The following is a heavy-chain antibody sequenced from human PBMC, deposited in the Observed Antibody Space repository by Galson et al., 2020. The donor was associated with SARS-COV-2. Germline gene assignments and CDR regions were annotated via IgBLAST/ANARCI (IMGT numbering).Heavy chain of an antibody. CDR2: IKQNEGEK. J-gene: IGHJ6*03. D-gene: IGHD7-27*01. Sequence: GESLKISCAASGFSFSSYWMSWVRQAPGKGLEWVANIKQNEGEKYYVDSVRGRFTISRDNAKNSLYLQMNSLRGEDTAVYYCAKDGDASSTPEGPYYYYMDVWGKGTTVTISS. V-gene: IGHV3-7*01. CDR1: GFSFSSYW. CDR3: AKDGDASSTPEGPYYYYMDV.